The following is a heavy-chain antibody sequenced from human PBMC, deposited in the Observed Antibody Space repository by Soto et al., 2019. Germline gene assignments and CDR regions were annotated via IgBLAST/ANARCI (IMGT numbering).Heavy chain of an antibody. CDR2: IYPGDSDT. Sequence: LGESLKISCRGSGYSFTSYWIGWVRQMPGKGLEWMGIIYPGDSDTRYSPSFQGQVTISADKSISTAYLQWSSLKASDTAMYYCASYGTAVDAQGGMDVWGQGTTVTVSS. CDR3: ASYGTAVDAQGGMDV. V-gene: IGHV5-51*01. J-gene: IGHJ6*02. CDR1: GYSFTSYW. D-gene: IGHD6-19*01.